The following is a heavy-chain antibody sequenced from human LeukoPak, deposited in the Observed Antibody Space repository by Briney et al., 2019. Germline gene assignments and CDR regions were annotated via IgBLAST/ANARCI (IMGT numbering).Heavy chain of an antibody. J-gene: IGHJ4*02. CDR2: ISSSSSYI. CDR1: GFTFSSYS. Sequence: RPGGSLRLSCVVSGFTFSSYSMNWVRQAPGKGLEWVPSISSSSSYIYYADSVKGRRFTISRDNAKNSLYLQMNNLRAEDTAVYYCARGEYYDSSGYYSFDYWGQGTLVTVSS. CDR3: ARGEYYDSSGYYSFDY. D-gene: IGHD3-22*01. V-gene: IGHV3-21*01.